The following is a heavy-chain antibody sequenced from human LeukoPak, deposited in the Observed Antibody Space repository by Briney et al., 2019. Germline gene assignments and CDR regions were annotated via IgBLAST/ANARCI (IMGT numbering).Heavy chain of an antibody. CDR2: IKQDGSEK. Sequence: PGGSLRLSCAASGFTFSSYWMSWVRQAPGKGLEWVANIKQDGSEKYYVDPVKGRFTISRDNAKNSLYLQMNSLRAEDTAVYYCARGLDIVVVVAATTAIDYWGQGTLVTVSS. V-gene: IGHV3-7*03. J-gene: IGHJ4*02. D-gene: IGHD2-15*01. CDR3: ARGLDIVVVVAATTAIDY. CDR1: GFTFSSYW.